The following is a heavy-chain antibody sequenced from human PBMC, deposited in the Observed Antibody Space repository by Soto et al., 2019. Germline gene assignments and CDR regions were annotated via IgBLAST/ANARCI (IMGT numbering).Heavy chain of an antibody. V-gene: IGHV4-38-2*02. D-gene: IGHD5-12*01. CDR2: SYHSTII. J-gene: IGHJ4*02. CDR1: GYTISNGYQ. CDR3: AKENCLYGGCYSFDY. Sequence: KPSETLCLTCTVSGYTISNGYQWGRSRQPPGKVLEWIGSSYHSTIIFYKQSLKDQVVISADTSNNPFSLQLTSVSAEDTAVYYCAKENCLYGGCYSFDYWGQGTLVTVSS.